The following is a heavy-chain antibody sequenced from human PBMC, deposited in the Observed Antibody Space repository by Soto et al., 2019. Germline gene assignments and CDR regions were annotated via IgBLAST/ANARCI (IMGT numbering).Heavy chain of an antibody. D-gene: IGHD2-2*01. J-gene: IGHJ3*02. CDR2: ISYDGSNK. CDR3: AKDGGIVVVPAARHRGAFDI. Sequence: PGGSLRLSCAASGFTFSSYGMHLVRQAPGKGLEWVAVISYDGSNKYYADSVKGRFTISRDNSKNTLYLQMNSLRAEDTAVYYCAKDGGIVVVPAARHRGAFDIWGQGTMVTVSS. V-gene: IGHV3-30*18. CDR1: GFTFSSYG.